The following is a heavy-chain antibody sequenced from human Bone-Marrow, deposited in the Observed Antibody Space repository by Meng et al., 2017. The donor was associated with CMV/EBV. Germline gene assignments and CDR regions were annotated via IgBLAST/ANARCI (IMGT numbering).Heavy chain of an antibody. CDR1: GFTFSSYG. CDR2: IWYDGSNE. CDR3: AKRGDSSGTYAMDV. J-gene: IGHJ6*02. D-gene: IGHD3-22*01. Sequence: GESLKISCAASGFTFSSYGMHWVRQAPGKGLEWVAIIWYDGSNEYYADSVKGRFTISRDNSKNTLYLQMNSLRAEDTAVYYCAKRGDSSGTYAMDVWGQGTAVTVSS. V-gene: IGHV3-30*02.